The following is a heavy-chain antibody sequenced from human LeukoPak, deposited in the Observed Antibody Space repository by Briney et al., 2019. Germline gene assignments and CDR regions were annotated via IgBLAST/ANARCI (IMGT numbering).Heavy chain of an antibody. V-gene: IGHV4-4*07. CDR2: IHTSWTT. CDR1: GGSMGSYY. D-gene: IGHD3-16*01. J-gene: IGHJ5*02. Sequence: SETLSLTCTVSGGSMGSYYWSFIRQPAGKGLEWIGRIHTSWTTYYNPSLKGRVTMSVDTSRNQFSLRLTSVTAADTAVYYCARGDYYDGGGRNWFDPWGQGTLVTVSS. CDR3: ARGDYYDGGGRNWFDP.